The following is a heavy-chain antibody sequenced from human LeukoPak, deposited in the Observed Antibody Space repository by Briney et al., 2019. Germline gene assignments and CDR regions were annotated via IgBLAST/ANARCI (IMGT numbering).Heavy chain of an antibody. J-gene: IGHJ3*02. CDR1: GGTFSSYA. CDR2: IIPIFGTA. D-gene: IGHD3-22*01. CDR3: ARLVVAHGAFDI. V-gene: IGHV1-69*13. Sequence: SVKVSCKASGGTFSSYAISWVRQAPGQGLEWMGGIIPIFGTANYAQKFQGRVTITADESTSTAYMELSSLRSEDTDVYYCARLVVAHGAFDIWGQGTMVTVSS.